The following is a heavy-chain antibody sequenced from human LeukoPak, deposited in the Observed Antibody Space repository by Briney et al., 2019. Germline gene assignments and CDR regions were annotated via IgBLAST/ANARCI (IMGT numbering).Heavy chain of an antibody. CDR2: ISSSRTFI. V-gene: IGHV3-21*06. CDR3: ARGGIVATMLYYFDS. D-gene: IGHD5-12*01. CDR1: GFSFGSYS. Sequence: GRSLRLSCAASGFSFGSYSMNWVRQAPGKGLEWVSSISSSRTFIYYADSVKGRFTISRDNGKNSLYLEMDSLRAEDTAVYYCARGGIVATMLYYFDSWGQGTLVTVSS. J-gene: IGHJ4*02.